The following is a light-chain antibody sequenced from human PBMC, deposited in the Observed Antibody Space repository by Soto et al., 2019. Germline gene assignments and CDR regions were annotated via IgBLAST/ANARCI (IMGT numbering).Light chain of an antibody. Sequence: DIVMTQTPLSLSVAPGQPASISCKSSESLPHSDGKTYLYWYLQKPGQPPHLLIYELSTRFSGVPVKFSGSGSGTDFTLKISRVEAEDVGVYYCMQSIQVPITFRQGTRLEIK. CDR2: ELS. V-gene: IGKV2D-29*01. J-gene: IGKJ5*01. CDR3: MQSIQVPIT. CDR1: ESLPHSDGKTY.